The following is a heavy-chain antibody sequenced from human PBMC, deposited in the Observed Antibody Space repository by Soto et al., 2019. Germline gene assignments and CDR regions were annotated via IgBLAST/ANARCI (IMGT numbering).Heavy chain of an antibody. CDR3: ARGHSGGHLFDY. CDR1: DFTFRSYG. D-gene: IGHD2-15*01. V-gene: IGHV3-33*01. CDR2: IWYDGSNK. J-gene: IGHJ4*02. Sequence: GGPLRLGGGACDFTFRSYGMSWARQAPGKGLEWVAVIWYDGSNKYYADSVKGRFTISRDNSKNTPYLHMSSLRDEDTAVYSCARGHSGGHLFDYWRRGSVVTVSS.